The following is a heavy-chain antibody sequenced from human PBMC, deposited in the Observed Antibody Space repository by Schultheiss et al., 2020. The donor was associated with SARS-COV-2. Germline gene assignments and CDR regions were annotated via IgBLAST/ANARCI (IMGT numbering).Heavy chain of an antibody. D-gene: IGHD6-13*01. V-gene: IGHV3-21*01. CDR2: ISGSRTYI. J-gene: IGHJ4*02. Sequence: GGSLRLSCAASGFTFSTYAMSWVRQAPGKGLEWVSSISGSRTYIYYADSVKGRFTISRDNSKNTLYLQMNSLRAEDTAVYYCARDQQLVYDYWGQGTLVTVSS. CDR3: ARDQQLVYDY. CDR1: GFTFSTYA.